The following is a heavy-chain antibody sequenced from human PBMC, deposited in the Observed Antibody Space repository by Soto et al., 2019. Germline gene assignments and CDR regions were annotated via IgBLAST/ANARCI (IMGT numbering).Heavy chain of an antibody. CDR1: GFTVSSYW. J-gene: IGHJ4*02. Sequence: GGSLRLSCAASGFTVSSYWMHWVRQAPGKGLVWVSRINSDGSSTSYADSVKGRFTISRDNAKNTLYLQMNSLRAEDTAVFYCSRASGSGTYRFDYWGQGTLVTVSS. CDR2: INSDGSST. V-gene: IGHV3-74*01. CDR3: SRASGSGTYRFDY. D-gene: IGHD3-10*01.